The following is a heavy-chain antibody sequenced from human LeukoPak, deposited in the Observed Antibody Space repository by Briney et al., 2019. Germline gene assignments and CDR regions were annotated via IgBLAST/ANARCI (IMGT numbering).Heavy chain of an antibody. Sequence: QAGGSLRLSCAASGFTFSSYGMHWVRQAPGKGLEWVAVISYDGSNKYYADSVKGRFTISRDNSKNTLYLQMNSLRAEDTAVYYCAKGGVGPRERGYSYGPRDYYYGMDVWGQGTTVTVSS. CDR1: GFTFSSYG. J-gene: IGHJ6*02. V-gene: IGHV3-30*18. CDR3: AKGGVGPRERGYSYGPRDYYYGMDV. D-gene: IGHD5-18*01. CDR2: ISYDGSNK.